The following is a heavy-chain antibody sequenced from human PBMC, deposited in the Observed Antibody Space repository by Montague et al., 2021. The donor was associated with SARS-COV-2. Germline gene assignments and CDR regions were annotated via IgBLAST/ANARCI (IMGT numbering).Heavy chain of an antibody. Sequence: SETLSLTCTVSGGSIDSYYWSWLRHPPGKGLEWIGYIYYRGTTNYNPSRESRVTMSVDTSKNQFSLNLSSVTAADTAMYYCARELQYNWFDPWGQGTLVTVSS. V-gene: IGHV4-59*01. CDR2: IYYRGTT. CDR1: GGSIDSYY. CDR3: ARELQYNWFDP. D-gene: IGHD2-21*02. J-gene: IGHJ5*02.